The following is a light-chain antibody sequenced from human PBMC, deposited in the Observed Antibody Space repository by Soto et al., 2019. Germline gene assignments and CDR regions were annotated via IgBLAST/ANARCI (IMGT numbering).Light chain of an antibody. CDR2: DVM. CDR1: QDISNY. J-gene: IGKJ5*01. V-gene: IGKV1-33*01. CDR3: QQYENLIT. Sequence: DIQMTQSPSSLSVSIGDRVTITCQASQDISNYLNWYQQRPGKAPRLLIYDVMHLETGVPTRFSGGGLRTHFTLTISGLQPEDIATYYCQQYENLITFGQGTRLDIK.